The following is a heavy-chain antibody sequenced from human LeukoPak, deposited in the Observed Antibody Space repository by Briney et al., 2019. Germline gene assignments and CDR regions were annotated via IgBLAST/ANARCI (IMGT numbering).Heavy chain of an antibody. CDR1: GFTFGDYA. D-gene: IGHD4-23*01. V-gene: IGHV3-49*04. Sequence: PGGSLRLSCTASGFTFGDYAMSWVRQAPGKGLEWVGFIRTKAYGGTTEYAASVKGRFTISRDDSKSIAYLQMNSLKTEDTAVYYCTRSTVVTYRDYWGQGTLVTVSS. J-gene: IGHJ4*02. CDR3: TRSTVVTYRDY. CDR2: IRTKAYGGTT.